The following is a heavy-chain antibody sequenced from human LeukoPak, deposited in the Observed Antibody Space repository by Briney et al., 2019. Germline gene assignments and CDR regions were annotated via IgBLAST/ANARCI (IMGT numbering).Heavy chain of an antibody. Sequence: PSETLSLTCAVYGGSFSGYYWSWIRQPPGKGLEWIGEINHSGSTNYNPSLKSRVTISVDTSKNQFSLKLSSVTAADTAVYYCARDRWNYYSGTYVFDPWGQGTLVTVSS. CDR2: INHSGST. D-gene: IGHD3-10*01. CDR1: GGSFSGYY. CDR3: ARDRWNYYSGTYVFDP. V-gene: IGHV4-34*01. J-gene: IGHJ5*02.